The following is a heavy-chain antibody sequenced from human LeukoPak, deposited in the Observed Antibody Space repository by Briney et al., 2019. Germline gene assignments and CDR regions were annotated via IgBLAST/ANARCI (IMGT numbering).Heavy chain of an antibody. Sequence: GESLKISCAASGFTFSSYAMSWVRQAPGKGLEWVSAISGSGGSTYYADSVKGRLTISRDNSKNTLYLQMNSLRAEDTAVYYCAKLLLVGATNYMDVWGKGTTVTVSS. D-gene: IGHD1-26*01. J-gene: IGHJ6*03. CDR3: AKLLLVGATNYMDV. CDR2: ISGSGGST. V-gene: IGHV3-23*01. CDR1: GFTFSSYA.